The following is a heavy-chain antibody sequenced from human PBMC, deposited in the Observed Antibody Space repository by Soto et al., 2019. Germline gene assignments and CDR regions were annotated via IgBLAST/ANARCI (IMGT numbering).Heavy chain of an antibody. Sequence: EVQLVESGGGLVQPGGSLRLSCAASGITFSSYWMHWVRLTPGKGLVWVSRINSDGSSTSYADSVKGRFTISRDNAKNTLYLQMNSLRADGTAVYYCARDLNGVVGGTRTIDYWGQGTLVTVSS. J-gene: IGHJ4*02. V-gene: IGHV3-74*01. D-gene: IGHD1-26*01. CDR1: GITFSSYW. CDR3: ARDLNGVVGGTRTIDY. CDR2: INSDGSST.